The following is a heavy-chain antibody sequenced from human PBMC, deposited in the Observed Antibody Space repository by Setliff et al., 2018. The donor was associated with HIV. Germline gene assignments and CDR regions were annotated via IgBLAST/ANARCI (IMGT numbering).Heavy chain of an antibody. D-gene: IGHD3-9*01. CDR1: GGSIVSSSYY. CDR2: MYYRGTT. CDR3: ARVDRVESAFDI. Sequence: SETLSLTCTVSGGSIVSSSYYWGWIRQPPGKGLEWIGTMYYRGTTYNNPSLKSRVTFSADTSKNQFSLNLNSVTATDTAVYYCARVDRVESAFDIWGHGTLVTVSS. J-gene: IGHJ4*01. V-gene: IGHV4-39*01.